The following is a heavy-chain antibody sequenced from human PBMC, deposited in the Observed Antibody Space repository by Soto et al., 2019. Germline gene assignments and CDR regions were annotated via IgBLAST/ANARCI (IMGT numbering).Heavy chain of an antibody. V-gene: IGHV1-2*02. Sequence: QVQLVQSGTEVTRPGDSVKVSCKASGYTFTGYYVHWVRQAPGQGLEWMGWINPNSGDTYLAQRFQGRVTMNRDTSIGTADMELRGLTSDDTAEYYCAKGGAIVAAGTRVYLYNAMDVWGQGTTVTVSS. CDR3: AKGGAIVAAGTRVYLYNAMDV. CDR1: GYTFTGYY. D-gene: IGHD1-26*01. CDR2: INPNSGDT. J-gene: IGHJ6*02.